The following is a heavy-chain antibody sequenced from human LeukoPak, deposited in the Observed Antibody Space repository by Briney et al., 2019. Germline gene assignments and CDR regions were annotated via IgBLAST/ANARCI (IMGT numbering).Heavy chain of an antibody. D-gene: IGHD3-22*01. CDR3: ARVSGSYYDSRDC. CDR2: ITGTSSNI. J-gene: IGHJ4*02. V-gene: IGHV3-21*01. CDR1: GFTXSSYT. Sequence: GSLRLSCXASGFTXSSYTMNWVRQAPGKGLEWVSSITGTSSNIYYAELVRGRFTISRDNAKNSLYLQMNSLRAEDTAVYYCARVSGSYYDSRDCWGQGTLVTVSS.